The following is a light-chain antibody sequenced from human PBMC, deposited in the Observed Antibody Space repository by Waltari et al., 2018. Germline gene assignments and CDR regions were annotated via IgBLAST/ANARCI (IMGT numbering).Light chain of an antibody. CDR2: AAS. CDR1: QSISNF. V-gene: IGKV1-39*01. J-gene: IGKJ5*01. Sequence: DIQMTQSPSSLSASVGDRVTNTCRTSQSISNFLNWYQQKSGKAPKLLISAASSLQSGVSSRFSGSGSGTEFTLTINNLQPEDFATYYCQQSLNTPPTFGQGSRLDIK. CDR3: QQSLNTPPT.